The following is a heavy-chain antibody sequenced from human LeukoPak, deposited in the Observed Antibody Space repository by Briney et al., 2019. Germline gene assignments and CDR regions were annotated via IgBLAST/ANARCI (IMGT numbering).Heavy chain of an antibody. D-gene: IGHD6-19*01. CDR2: IYHTGST. CDR3: ARKGIAVTGIYDY. J-gene: IGHJ4*02. Sequence: ASETLSLTCAVSGYSFNSGYFWGWIRQPPGKGLEWIGNIYHTGSTYYKSSLKSRVTISVDTSKNQFSLKLSSVTAADTAVYYCARKGIAVTGIYDYWGQGILVTVSS. V-gene: IGHV4-38-2*01. CDR1: GYSFNSGYF.